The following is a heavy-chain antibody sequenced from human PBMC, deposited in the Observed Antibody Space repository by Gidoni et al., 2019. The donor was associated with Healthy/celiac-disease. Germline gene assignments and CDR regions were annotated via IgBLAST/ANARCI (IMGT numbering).Heavy chain of an antibody. D-gene: IGHD2-15*01. CDR1: VFTFRSYS. J-gene: IGHJ6*02. CDR3: ARELRVVAAPGNGMDV. Sequence: EVQLVESGGGLVKPGGSLRLSCAASVFTFRSYSMNWVRQAPGKGLEWVASISKSSSYIYYADSVKGRFTISRDNAKNSLYLQMNSLRAEDTAVYYCARELRVVAAPGNGMDVWGQGTTVTVSS. V-gene: IGHV3-21*01. CDR2: ISKSSSYI.